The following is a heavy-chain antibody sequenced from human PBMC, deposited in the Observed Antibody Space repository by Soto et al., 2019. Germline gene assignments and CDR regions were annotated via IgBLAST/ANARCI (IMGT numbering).Heavy chain of an antibody. V-gene: IGHV5-51*01. D-gene: IGHD3-22*01. CDR1: GYTFTNYW. Sequence: SGESLKISCKGSGYTFTNYWIGWVRQMPGKGLEWMGIIYDGDSDTIYNPSFQGQVTISDDKPISTAYLQWSSLKASDTAMYYCARVRDTGGYYPKYFDSWGQGTLVTVSS. J-gene: IGHJ4*02. CDR2: IYDGDSDT. CDR3: ARVRDTGGYYPKYFDS.